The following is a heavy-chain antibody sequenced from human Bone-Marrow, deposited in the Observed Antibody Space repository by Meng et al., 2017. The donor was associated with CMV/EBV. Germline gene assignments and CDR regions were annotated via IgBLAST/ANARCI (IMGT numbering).Heavy chain of an antibody. Sequence: GFTCSSGGRRGVRQAPGKKLEWLAIIWSGGNNKCYTDSVKSRFTISRDTSKNTLYLQMNSLRAEDTAVYYCAKEVPYSSSSAGYFDYWGRGTLVTVSS. CDR3: AKEVPYSSSSAGYFDY. CDR2: IWSGGNNK. V-gene: IGHV3-33*06. J-gene: IGHJ4*02. CDR1: GFTCSSGG. D-gene: IGHD6-6*01.